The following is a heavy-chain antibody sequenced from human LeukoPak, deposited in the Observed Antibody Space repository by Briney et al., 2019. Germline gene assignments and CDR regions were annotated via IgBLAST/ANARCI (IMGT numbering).Heavy chain of an antibody. CDR1: GYSFTSYW. Sequence: GESLKISCKGSGYSFTSYWIGLVRQMPGKGLEWMGIIYPGDSDSRYSTSFQGQVTISADKSISTAYLQWSSLKASDTAMYYCARLRSERIRHLDYWGQGTLVTVSS. CDR2: IYPGDSDS. V-gene: IGHV5-51*01. CDR3: ARLRSERIRHLDY. D-gene: IGHD2-15*01. J-gene: IGHJ4*02.